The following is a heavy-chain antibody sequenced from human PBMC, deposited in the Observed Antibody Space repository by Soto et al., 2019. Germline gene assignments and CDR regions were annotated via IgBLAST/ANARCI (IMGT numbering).Heavy chain of an antibody. CDR1: GFTFSSYS. CDR3: AKDLTVTTSYYYYGMDV. J-gene: IGHJ6*02. D-gene: IGHD4-17*01. Sequence: PGGSLRLSCAASGFTFSSYSMNWVRQVPGKGLEWVSSISGSSINTYYADSVKGRFTISRDNSKNTLYLQMSSLRADDTAVYYCAKDLTVTTSYYYYGMDVWGQGTTVTVSS. V-gene: IGHV3-23*01. CDR2: ISGSSINT.